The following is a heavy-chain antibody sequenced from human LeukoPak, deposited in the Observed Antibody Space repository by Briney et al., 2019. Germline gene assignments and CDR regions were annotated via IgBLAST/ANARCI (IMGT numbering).Heavy chain of an antibody. CDR1: GFTFSSYW. CDR3: AKDLGRYRNNFFDY. Sequence: GGFLRLSCAASGFTFSSYWMHWVRQVPGKGLVWVSRINSDGSSTSYADSVKGRFAISRDDSKNTLYLQMNSLRAEDTAVYYCAKDLGRYRNNFFDYWGQGNLVTVSS. V-gene: IGHV3-74*01. CDR2: INSDGSST. D-gene: IGHD1-26*01. J-gene: IGHJ4*02.